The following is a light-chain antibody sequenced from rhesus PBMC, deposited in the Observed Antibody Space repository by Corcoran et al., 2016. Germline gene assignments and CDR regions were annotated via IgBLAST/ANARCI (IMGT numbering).Light chain of an antibody. V-gene: IGKV1-19*01. CDR3: QQYDDLPYN. CDR2: YAS. CDR1: QGISSG. J-gene: IGKJ2*01. Sequence: DIQMTQSPSSLSASVGDKVTITCHASQGISSGLAWYQQKPGKAPKPLIYYASRLQSGVPSRFSGSGSGTDYTLTISSRQPEDFATYYCQQYDDLPYNFGQGTKVEIK.